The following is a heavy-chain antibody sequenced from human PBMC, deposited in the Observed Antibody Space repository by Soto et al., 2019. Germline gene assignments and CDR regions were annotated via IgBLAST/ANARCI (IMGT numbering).Heavy chain of an antibody. CDR1: GFTFSSYS. CDR2: ISSSSSYI. Sequence: GESLKISCAASGFTFSSYSMNWVRQAPGKGLEWVSSISSSSSYIYYADSVKGRFTISRDNAKNSLYLQMNSLRAEDTAVYYCARASRGAATKNYFDYWGQGTLVTVSS. V-gene: IGHV3-21*01. D-gene: IGHD6-13*01. J-gene: IGHJ4*02. CDR3: ARASRGAATKNYFDY.